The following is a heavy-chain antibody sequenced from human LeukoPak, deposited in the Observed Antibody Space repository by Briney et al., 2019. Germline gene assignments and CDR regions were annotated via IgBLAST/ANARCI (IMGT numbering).Heavy chain of an antibody. V-gene: IGHV1-2*02. CDR2: INPNSGGT. Sequence: ASVKVSWKASGYTFTAYYIHWVRQAPGQGLEWMGCINPNSGGTNYAQKFQGRVTMTWDTSISTAYMELSSLRSDDTAVYYCARGYCSGDCFTLFDYWGQGTLVTVSS. D-gene: IGHD2-21*02. CDR1: GYTFTAYY. CDR3: ARGYCSGDCFTLFDY. J-gene: IGHJ4*02.